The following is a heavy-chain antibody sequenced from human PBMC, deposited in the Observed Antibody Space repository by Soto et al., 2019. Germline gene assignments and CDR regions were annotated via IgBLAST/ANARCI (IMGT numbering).Heavy chain of an antibody. Sequence: GGSMRRSCAASRISFSRYNMHWVRNDAGNGLERVSAIGAGGDRYSPDSVKGRFTISRENAKNSLYLQMNSLRDGDTAVYYCAREIADAVTTAWSLDLWWRGTLVTVSS. CDR1: RISFSRYN. V-gene: IGHV3-13*01. CDR2: IGAGGDR. J-gene: IGHJ2*01. CDR3: AREIADAVTTAWSLDL. D-gene: IGHD4-17*01.